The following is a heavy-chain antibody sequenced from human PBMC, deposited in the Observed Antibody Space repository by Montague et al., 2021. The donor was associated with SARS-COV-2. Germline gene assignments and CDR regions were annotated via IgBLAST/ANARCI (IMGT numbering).Heavy chain of an antibody. V-gene: IGHV4-59*02. CDR1: GGSVGGYF. D-gene: IGHD4-11*01. CDR2: NSVRGSS. CDR3: AREYRLQYVVWTGTRYDYYGMDI. Sequence: SETLSLTCTVSGGSVGGYFWSWIRQPPGQGLELIGFNSVRGSSNYNSSLRSRVAISIDTANNRLSLNLGSVTAADTAVYYCAREYRLQYVVWTGTRYDYYGMDIWGQGTTVTVSS. J-gene: IGHJ6*02.